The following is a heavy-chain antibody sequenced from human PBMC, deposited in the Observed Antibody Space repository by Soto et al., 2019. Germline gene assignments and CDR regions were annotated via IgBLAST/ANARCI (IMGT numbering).Heavy chain of an antibody. Sequence: PSETLSLTCTVSGGSISSSSYYWGWIRQPPGKGLEWIGSIYYSGSTYYNPSLKSRVTISVDTSKNQFSLKLSSVTAADTAVYYCARTTAHSSSWSYYYYGMDVWGQGTTVTAP. CDR2: IYYSGST. V-gene: IGHV4-39*01. J-gene: IGHJ6*02. CDR1: GGSISSSSYY. CDR3: ARTTAHSSSWSYYYYGMDV. D-gene: IGHD6-13*01.